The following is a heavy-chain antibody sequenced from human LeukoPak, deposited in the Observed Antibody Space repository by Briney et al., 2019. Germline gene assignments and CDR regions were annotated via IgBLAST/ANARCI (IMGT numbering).Heavy chain of an antibody. CDR2: VNQDGSEK. CDR3: ARSSGFGY. D-gene: IGHD3-22*01. V-gene: IGHV3-7*01. Sequence: GGSLRLSCTSSGCNITYYWMRLVRQAPGKGLEWVANVNQDGSEKHYVDSVKGRFTISRDNANNSVYLQMKSLRAEDSAVYYCARSSGFGYWGQGTLVTVSS. CDR1: GCNITYYW. J-gene: IGHJ4*02.